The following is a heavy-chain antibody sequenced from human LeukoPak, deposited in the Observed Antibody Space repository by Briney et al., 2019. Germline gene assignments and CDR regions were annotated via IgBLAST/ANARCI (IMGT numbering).Heavy chain of an antibody. CDR1: GGSFSGCY. D-gene: IGHD1-26*01. V-gene: IGHV4-34*01. CDR3: ARRPSLLRTRAYYYYTDV. Sequence: SETLSLTYAVHGGSFSGCYWSWIRQPRGKGLEWIGEINDSGSTNYNPSLKSRVTISVDTSKNQFSLKLSSVTAADTAVYYCARRPSLLRTRAYYYYTDVWGKGTTVTVSS. J-gene: IGHJ6*03. CDR2: INDSGST.